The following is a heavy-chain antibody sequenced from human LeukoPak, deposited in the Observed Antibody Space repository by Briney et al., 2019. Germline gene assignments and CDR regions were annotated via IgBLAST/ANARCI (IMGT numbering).Heavy chain of an antibody. CDR2: INHSGST. D-gene: IGHD3-3*01. CDR1: GGSFSGYY. V-gene: IGHV4-34*01. Sequence: SETLSLTCAVYGGSFSGYYWSWIRQPPGKGLEWIGEINHSGSTNYNPSLKSRVTISVDTSKNQFSLKLSSVTAADTAVYYCARGITIFGLGGYYYGMDVWGQGTTVTASS. J-gene: IGHJ6*02. CDR3: ARGITIFGLGGYYYGMDV.